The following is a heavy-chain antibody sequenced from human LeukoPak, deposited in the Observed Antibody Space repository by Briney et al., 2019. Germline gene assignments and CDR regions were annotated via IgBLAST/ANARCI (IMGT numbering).Heavy chain of an antibody. J-gene: IGHJ4*02. V-gene: IGHV3-74*01. CDR1: GFTFSSYW. D-gene: IGHD6-19*01. CDR2: INSDGSST. CDR3: ARAGGIAVAGTRIDY. Sequence: GGSLRLSCAASGFTFSSYWMHWVRHAPGKGLVWVSRINSDGSSTSYADSVKGRFTISRDNAKNTLYLQMNSLRAEDTAVYYCARAGGIAVAGTRIDYWGQGTRVTVSS.